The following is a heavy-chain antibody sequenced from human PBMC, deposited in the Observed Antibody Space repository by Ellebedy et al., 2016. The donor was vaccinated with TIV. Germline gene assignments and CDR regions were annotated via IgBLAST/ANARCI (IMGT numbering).Heavy chain of an antibody. V-gene: IGHV1-69*13. CDR1: GGTFSSYA. D-gene: IGHD3-10*01. J-gene: IGHJ5*02. CDR3: ARGPGVGDVNNWFNP. Sequence: SVKVSCXASGGTFSSYAISWVRQAPGQGLEWMGGIIPIFGTANYAQKFQGRVTITADESTSTAYMELSSLRSEDTAVYYCARGPGVGDVNNWFNPWGQGTRVTVSS. CDR2: IIPIFGTA.